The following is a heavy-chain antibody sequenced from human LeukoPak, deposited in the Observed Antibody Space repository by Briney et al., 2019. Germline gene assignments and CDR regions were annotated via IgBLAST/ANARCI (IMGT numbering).Heavy chain of an antibody. CDR3: ARDFWPYSGYDPNSDAFDI. Sequence: SVKVSCKASGYTFTSYAMHWVRQAPGQGLEWMGRIIPILGIANYAQKFQGRVTMTTDTSTSAAYMELRSLRSDDTAVYYCARDFWPYSGYDPNSDAFDIWGQGTKVTVSS. CDR2: IIPILGIA. D-gene: IGHD5-12*01. J-gene: IGHJ3*02. CDR1: GYTFTSYA. V-gene: IGHV1-69*04.